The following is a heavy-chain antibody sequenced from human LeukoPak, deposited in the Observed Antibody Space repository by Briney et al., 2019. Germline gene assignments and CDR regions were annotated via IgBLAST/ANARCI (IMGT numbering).Heavy chain of an antibody. D-gene: IGHD5-18*01. V-gene: IGHV4-59*01. Sequence: KPSETLSLTCTVSGGSISSYYWSWIRQPPGKGLEWIGYIYYSGSTNYNPSLKSRVTISVDTSKNQFPLKLSSVTAADTAVYYCARGLQLWLVSYYYYYMDVWGKGTTVTVSS. CDR1: GGSISSYY. J-gene: IGHJ6*03. CDR2: IYYSGST. CDR3: ARGLQLWLVSYYYYYMDV.